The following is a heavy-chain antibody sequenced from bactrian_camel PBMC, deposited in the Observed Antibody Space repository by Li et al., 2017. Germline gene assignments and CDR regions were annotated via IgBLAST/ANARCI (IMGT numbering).Heavy chain of an antibody. D-gene: IGHD1*01. CDR1: GITEGTNF. J-gene: IGHJ4*01. V-gene: IGHV3S53*01. CDR3: AAARIGFPSLARYLYAY. Sequence: HVQLVESGGGSVQAGGSLRLSCEVSGITEGTNFIGWFRQAPGEQREGVALIGKDGATRYADSTKGRFSISKDVAKNTLYLQMDNLRPEDSAIYYCAAARIGFPSLARYLYAYWGPGTQVTVS. CDR2: IGKDGAT.